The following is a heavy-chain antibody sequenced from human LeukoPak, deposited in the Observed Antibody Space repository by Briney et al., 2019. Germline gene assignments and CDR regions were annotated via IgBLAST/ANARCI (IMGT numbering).Heavy chain of an antibody. V-gene: IGHV3-48*03. Sequence: GGSLRLSCAASGFTFSSYEMNWVRQAPGKGLEWVSYIGSSGSTIYYADSVKGRFTISRDNAKSSLYLQMNSLRAEDTAVYYCARDQDYGGDYWGQGTLVTVSS. CDR1: GFTFSSYE. D-gene: IGHD4-23*01. CDR3: ARDQDYGGDY. CDR2: IGSSGSTI. J-gene: IGHJ4*02.